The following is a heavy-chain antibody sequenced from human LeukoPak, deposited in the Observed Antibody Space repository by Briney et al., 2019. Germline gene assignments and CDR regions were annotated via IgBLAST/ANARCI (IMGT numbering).Heavy chain of an antibody. V-gene: IGHV4-38-2*01. J-gene: IGHJ6*03. CDR2: IYHSGST. Sequence: SETLSLTCAVSGYSIGSGYYWGWIRQPPGKGLEWIGSIYHSGSTYYNPSLKSRVTISVDTSKNQFSLKLSSVTAADTAVYYCARLHYYYYMDVWGKGTTVTVSS. CDR3: ARLHYYYYMDV. CDR1: GYSIGSGYY.